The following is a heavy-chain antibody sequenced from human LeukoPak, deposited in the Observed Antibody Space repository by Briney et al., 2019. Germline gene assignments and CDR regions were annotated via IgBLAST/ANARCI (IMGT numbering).Heavy chain of an antibody. D-gene: IGHD2-2*01. Sequence: GRSLRLSCAASAFTFNSYAMHWVRQAPGKGLEWVAIISFDGSNKYYADSVKGRFTISRDNSKNTLYLQMNSLRVEDTAVYYCAREVSIVVVPAAPPSYMDVWGKGTTVTVSS. CDR3: AREVSIVVVPAAPPSYMDV. CDR2: ISFDGSNK. CDR1: AFTFNSYA. J-gene: IGHJ6*03. V-gene: IGHV3-30-3*01.